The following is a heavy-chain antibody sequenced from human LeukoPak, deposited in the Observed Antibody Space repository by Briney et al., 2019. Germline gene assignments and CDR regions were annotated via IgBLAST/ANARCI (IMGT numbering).Heavy chain of an antibody. V-gene: IGHV4-59*01. Sequence: SETLSLTCTVSGGSISSYYWSWIRLPPGKGLEWICCLSKSGNTNYSPSLKSRVTIFGDTSKNQFFLKLSSVTAADTAMYYCARARYVNSFYAFDIWGQGTLVTVSS. CDR1: GGSISSYY. CDR3: ARARYVNSFYAFDI. CDR2: LSKSGNT. D-gene: IGHD3-9*01. J-gene: IGHJ3*02.